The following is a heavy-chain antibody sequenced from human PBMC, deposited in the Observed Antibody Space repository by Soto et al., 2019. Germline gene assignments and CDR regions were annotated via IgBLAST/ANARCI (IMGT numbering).Heavy chain of an antibody. V-gene: IGHV4-34*01. D-gene: IGHD3-3*01. Sequence: SETLSLTCAVYGGSFSGYYWSWIRQPPGKGLEWIGEINHSGSTNYNPSLKSRVTISVDTSKNQFSLKLSSVTAADTAVYYCARGIQGYDFWSGYLRWFDPWGQGTLVTVSS. J-gene: IGHJ5*02. CDR1: GGSFSGYY. CDR2: INHSGST. CDR3: ARGIQGYDFWSGYLRWFDP.